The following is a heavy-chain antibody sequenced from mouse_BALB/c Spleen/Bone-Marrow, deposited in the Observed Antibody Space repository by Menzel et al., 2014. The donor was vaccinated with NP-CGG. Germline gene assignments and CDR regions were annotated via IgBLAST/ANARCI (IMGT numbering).Heavy chain of an antibody. Sequence: QVQLQQSGAELVKPGASVQMSCKAPGYTFTTYNVHWIKQTPGQGLEWIGTVYPGNGDTSYNQKFKGRATLTADKSSSTAYMQLSSLTSEDSAVYYCARDYGISPYAVDYWGQGTSVTVSS. CDR1: GYTFTTYN. CDR3: ARDYGISPYAVDY. CDR2: VYPGNGDT. V-gene: IGHV1-12*01. J-gene: IGHJ4*01. D-gene: IGHD1-1*01.